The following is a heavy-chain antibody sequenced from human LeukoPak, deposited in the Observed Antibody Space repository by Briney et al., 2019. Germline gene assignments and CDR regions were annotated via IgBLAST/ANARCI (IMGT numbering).Heavy chain of an antibody. CDR2: IYYSGST. Sequence: SETLSLTCTVSGGSISSSSYYWSWIRQPPGKGLEWIGYIYYSGSTNYNPSLKSRVTISVDTSKNQFSLKLSSVTAADTAVYYCARGGGGMTTVVPFDYWGQGTLVTVSS. J-gene: IGHJ4*02. D-gene: IGHD4-23*01. CDR3: ARGGGGMTTVVPFDY. CDR1: GGSISSSSYY. V-gene: IGHV4-61*01.